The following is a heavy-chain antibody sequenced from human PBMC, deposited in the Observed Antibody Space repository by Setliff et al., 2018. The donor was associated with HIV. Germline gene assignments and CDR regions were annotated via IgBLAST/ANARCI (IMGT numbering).Heavy chain of an antibody. V-gene: IGHV1-69*10. J-gene: IGHJ3*02. Sequence: ASVKVSCKASGGTFSSYAISWVRQAPGQGLEWMGGIIPILGIANYAQKFQGRVTITADKSTSTAYIELSSLRSEDTAVYYCANYYYDSSGLFPRDAFDIWGQGTMVTVSS. CDR2: IIPILGIA. D-gene: IGHD3-22*01. CDR3: ANYYYDSSGLFPRDAFDI. CDR1: GGTFSSYA.